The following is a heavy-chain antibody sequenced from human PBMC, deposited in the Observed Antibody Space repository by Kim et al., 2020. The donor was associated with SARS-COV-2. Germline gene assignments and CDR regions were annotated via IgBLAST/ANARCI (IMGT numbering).Heavy chain of an antibody. V-gene: IGHV4-34*01. CDR3: ARGSVCSGGSCYRNWFDP. Sequence: SETLSLTCAVYGGSFSGYYWSWIRQPPGKGLEWIGEINHSGSTNYNPSLKSRVTISVDTSKNQFSLKLSSVTAADTAVYYCARGSVCSGGSCYRNWFDPWGQGTLVTVSS. CDR1: GGSFSGYY. D-gene: IGHD2-15*01. J-gene: IGHJ5*02. CDR2: INHSGST.